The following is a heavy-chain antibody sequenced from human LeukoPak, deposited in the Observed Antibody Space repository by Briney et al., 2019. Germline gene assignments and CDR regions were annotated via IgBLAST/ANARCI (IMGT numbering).Heavy chain of an antibody. CDR2: IKQDGSEK. CDR1: GFTFSSYW. CDR3: ARDMKKQIAVAPFDY. D-gene: IGHD6-19*01. V-gene: IGHV3-7*01. J-gene: IGHJ4*02. Sequence: GGSLRLSCAASGFTFSSYWMSWVRQAPGKGLEWVANIKQDGSEKYYVDSVKGRFTISRDNAKNSLYLQMNSLRAEDTAVYHCARDMKKQIAVAPFDYWGQGTLVTVSS.